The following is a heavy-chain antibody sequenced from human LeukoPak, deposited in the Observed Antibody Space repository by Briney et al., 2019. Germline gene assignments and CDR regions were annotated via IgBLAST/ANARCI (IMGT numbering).Heavy chain of an antibody. CDR2: IIPIFGTA. Sequence: SVKVSCKASGGTFSSYTISWVRQAPGQGLEWMGGIIPIFGTANYAQKFQGRVTITTDESTSTAYMELSSLRSEDTAVYYCASSGSYGVWYFDYWGQGTLVTVSS. D-gene: IGHD1-26*01. V-gene: IGHV1-69*05. J-gene: IGHJ4*02. CDR1: GGTFSSYT. CDR3: ASSGSYGVWYFDY.